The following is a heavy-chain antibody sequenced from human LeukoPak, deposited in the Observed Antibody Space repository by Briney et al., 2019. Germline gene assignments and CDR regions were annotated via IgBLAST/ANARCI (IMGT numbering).Heavy chain of an antibody. CDR1: GFTFSSYA. D-gene: IGHD1-26*01. Sequence: GGSLRLSCAASGFTFSSYAMSWVRQAPGKGPEWVSAISGSGGSTYYADSVKGRFTISRDNSKNTLYLQMNSLRAEDTAVYYCAKGPGWELLTHDAFDIWGQGTMVTVSS. CDR3: AKGPGWELLTHDAFDI. J-gene: IGHJ3*02. CDR2: ISGSGGST. V-gene: IGHV3-23*01.